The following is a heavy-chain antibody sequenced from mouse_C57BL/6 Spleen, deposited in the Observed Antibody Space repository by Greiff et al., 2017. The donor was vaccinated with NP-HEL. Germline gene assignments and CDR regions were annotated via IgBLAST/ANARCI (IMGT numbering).Heavy chain of an antibody. CDR2: INPGSGGT. CDR3: VYGNYVDYAMDY. D-gene: IGHD2-1*01. J-gene: IGHJ4*01. Sequence: QVQLKQSGAELVRPGTSVKVSCKASGYAFTNYLIEWVKQRPGQGLEWIGVINPGSGGTNYNEKFKGKATLTADKSSSTAYMQLSSLTSEDSAVYVCVYGNYVDYAMDYWGQGTSVTVSS. CDR1: GYAFTNYL. V-gene: IGHV1-54*01.